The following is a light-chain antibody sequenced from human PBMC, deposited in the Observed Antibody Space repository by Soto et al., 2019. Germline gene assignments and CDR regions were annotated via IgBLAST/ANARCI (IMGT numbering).Light chain of an antibody. Sequence: DIQMTQSPSSLSASVGDRVTITCRASQSIASYLSWYQQTPGKAPKLLIYSASTLHSGVPSRFSGSGSGTDFALTISSLQPEDFATYYCQQSSSTPRTFGGGTKVEIK. V-gene: IGKV1-39*01. CDR2: SAS. CDR1: QSIASY. CDR3: QQSSSTPRT. J-gene: IGKJ4*01.